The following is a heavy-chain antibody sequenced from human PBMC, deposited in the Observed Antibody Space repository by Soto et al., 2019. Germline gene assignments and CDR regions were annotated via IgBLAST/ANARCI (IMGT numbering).Heavy chain of an antibody. Sequence: EVQLEESGGDLVQPGGSLRLSCAASGFTLSAYWMTWVRQAPGKGLEWVANINRDGSKKSYLDSVRGRFTISRDNVGNSLYLHMDSLRADDTALYYCARDVSPGSSSVYLDAFDIWGQGTMVTVSS. D-gene: IGHD6-13*01. V-gene: IGHV3-7*05. CDR2: INRDGSKK. CDR3: ARDVSPGSSSVYLDAFDI. J-gene: IGHJ3*02. CDR1: GFTLSAYW.